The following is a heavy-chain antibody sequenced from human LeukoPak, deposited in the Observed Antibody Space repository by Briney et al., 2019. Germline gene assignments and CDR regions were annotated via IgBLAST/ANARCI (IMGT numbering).Heavy chain of an antibody. CDR3: ARRMRSNTWYYFDY. J-gene: IGHJ4*02. D-gene: IGHD6-13*01. V-gene: IGHV4-4*02. CDR2: IYHSGNT. CDR1: AGSIGSSNW. Sequence: SETLSLTCAVSAGSIGSSNWWSWVRQPPGKGLEWIGTIYHSGNTYYNLSLKSRLTISVDTSKNQFSLKLTSVTAADTAVYFCARRMRSNTWYYFDYWGPGTLVAVSS.